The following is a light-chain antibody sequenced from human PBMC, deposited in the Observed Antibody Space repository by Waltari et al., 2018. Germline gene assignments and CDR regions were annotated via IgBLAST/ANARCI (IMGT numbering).Light chain of an antibody. J-gene: IGKJ4*01. CDR3: QQLNSYPRT. V-gene: IGKV1-9*01. Sequence: DIRLTQSPSFLSASVGVRVPITCRASQGISSYLAWYQQKPGKAPKPLIYATSTLQSGVPSRFSGSGSGTEFTLTISSLQPEDFATYYCQQLNSYPRTFGGGTKVEIK. CDR2: ATS. CDR1: QGISSY.